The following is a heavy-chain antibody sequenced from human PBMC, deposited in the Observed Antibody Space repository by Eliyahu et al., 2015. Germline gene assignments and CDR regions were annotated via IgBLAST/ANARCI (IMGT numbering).Heavy chain of an antibody. CDR1: XFSLSTXGMC. Sequence: QVTLRESGPALVKPTQTLTLTCTFSXFSLSTXGMCVSXXRQPPGKALEXLXLIXWXDDKYYSTSLKTRLTISKDXSKNQVVLTMTNMDPVDTATYYCARIRMRYDIDYGMDVWGQGTTVTVSS. CDR3: ARIRMRYDIDYGMDV. CDR2: IXWXDDK. J-gene: IGHJ6*02. V-gene: IGHV2-70*01. D-gene: IGHD3-9*01.